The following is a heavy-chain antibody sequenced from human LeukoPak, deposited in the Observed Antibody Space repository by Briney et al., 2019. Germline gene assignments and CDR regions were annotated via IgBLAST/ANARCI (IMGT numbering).Heavy chain of an antibody. CDR3: ARLPIVLLWFGESSPGVFDI. D-gene: IGHD3-10*01. V-gene: IGHV5-51*01. J-gene: IGHJ3*02. Sequence: GAALEICCEGAGYIFTIYLIGGGRPLRGKVLEWMGIIYPGDSDTRDRPSFQGQVTISADKSISTAYLQCSSLKASATAMYYCARLPIVLLWFGESSPGVFDIWGQGTRVTVSS. CDR1: GYIFTIYL. CDR2: IYPGDSDT.